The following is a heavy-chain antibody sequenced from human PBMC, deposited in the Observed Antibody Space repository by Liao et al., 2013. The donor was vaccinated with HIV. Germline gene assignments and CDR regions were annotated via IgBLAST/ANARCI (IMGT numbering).Heavy chain of an antibody. J-gene: IGHJ4*02. CDR1: GGSFSGYY. CDR3: ARDCSSTSCYTDFDY. V-gene: IGHV4-34*09. Sequence: QVQLQESGPGLVKPSQTLSLTCAVYGGSFSGYYWSWIRQPPGKGLEWIGEINHSGSTNYNPSLKSRVTISVDTSKNQFSLKLTSVTAADTAVYYCARDCSSTSCYTDFDYWGQGTLVTVSS. CDR2: INHSGST. D-gene: IGHD2-2*02.